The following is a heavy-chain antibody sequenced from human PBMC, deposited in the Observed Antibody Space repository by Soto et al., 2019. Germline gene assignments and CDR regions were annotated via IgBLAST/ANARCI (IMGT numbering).Heavy chain of an antibody. D-gene: IGHD1-26*01. CDR2: ISRKGNNI. CDR1: GFTLSSYD. Sequence: GGSLRLSCSASGFTLSSYDMHWVRQAPGKGLEYVSGISRKGNNIYYADSVKGRFTISRDTFKDTLFLQMTSLRAEDTALYYCVKEEIVVVGGLDHWGQGTLVTVSS. CDR3: VKEEIVVVGGLDH. J-gene: IGHJ4*02. V-gene: IGHV3-64D*06.